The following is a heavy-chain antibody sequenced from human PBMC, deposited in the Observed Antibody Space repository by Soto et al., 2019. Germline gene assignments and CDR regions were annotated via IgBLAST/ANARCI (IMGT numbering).Heavy chain of an antibody. J-gene: IGHJ5*02. CDR1: GFTVSSNY. CDR3: ARSSPLVRFPLRVGWFDH. D-gene: IGHD3-10*01. Sequence: XGSLRLSCAAAGFTVSSNYMSWVRQAPGKGLEWVSVICSGGSTYYADSVKGRFTISRDNSKNTLYLQMNSLRAEDTAVYYCARSSPLVRFPLRVGWFDHWRQGTLVTVSS. CDR2: ICSGGST. V-gene: IGHV3-53*01.